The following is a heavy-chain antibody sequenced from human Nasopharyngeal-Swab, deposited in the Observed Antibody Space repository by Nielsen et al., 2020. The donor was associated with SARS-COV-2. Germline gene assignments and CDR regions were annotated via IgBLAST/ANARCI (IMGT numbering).Heavy chain of an antibody. Sequence: ASVKVSCKASGYTFTSYAMHWVRQAPGQRLEWRGWINAGNGNTKYSQKFQGRVTITRDTSASTAYMELSSLRSEDTAVYYCASDLHPYSSSWYGGFDYWGQGTLVTVSS. CDR2: INAGNGNT. J-gene: IGHJ4*02. D-gene: IGHD6-13*01. CDR3: ASDLHPYSSSWYGGFDY. V-gene: IGHV1-3*01. CDR1: GYTFTSYA.